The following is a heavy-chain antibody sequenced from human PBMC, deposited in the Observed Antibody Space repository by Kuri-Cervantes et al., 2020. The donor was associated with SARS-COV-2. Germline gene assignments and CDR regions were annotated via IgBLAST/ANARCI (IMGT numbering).Heavy chain of an antibody. D-gene: IGHD6-19*01. CDR3: AKGIAVAGTGGFDY. V-gene: IGHV3-21*01. CDR2: ISCSSSYI. CDR1: GFTFSSYS. J-gene: IGHJ4*02. Sequence: GESLKTPCAASGFTFSSYSMNWVRQAPGKGLEWVSSISCSSSYIYYADSVKGRFTISRDNSKNTLYLQMNSLRAEDTAVYYCAKGIAVAGTGGFDYWGQGTLVTVSS.